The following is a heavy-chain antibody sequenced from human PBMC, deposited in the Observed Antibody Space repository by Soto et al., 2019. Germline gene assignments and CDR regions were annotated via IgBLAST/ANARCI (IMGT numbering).Heavy chain of an antibody. D-gene: IGHD3-22*01. CDR3: AKDYYDSSGSRYFYALAV. V-gene: IGHV3-23*01. CDR1: GFTFSRYA. Sequence: GGSLRLSCAASGFTFSRYAMSWVRQAPGKGLEWVSGITGSGVMTYYGDSVRGRFTISRDNSKNTLYLQMNSLRAEDTAVYYCAKDYYDSSGSRYFYALAVWGQGTTVTVSS. CDR2: ITGSGVMT. J-gene: IGHJ6*02.